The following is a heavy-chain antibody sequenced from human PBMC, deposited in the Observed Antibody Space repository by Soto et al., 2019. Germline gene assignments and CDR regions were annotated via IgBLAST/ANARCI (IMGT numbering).Heavy chain of an antibody. V-gene: IGHV3-33*01. CDR2: IWYDGSNK. D-gene: IGHD3-22*01. CDR3: ARDLGYYYDSSLDY. CDR1: GFTFSSYG. J-gene: IGHJ4*02. Sequence: QVQLVESGGGVVQPGRSLRLSCAASGFTFSSYGMHWVRKAPGKGLEWVAVIWYDGSNKYYADSVKGRFTISRDNSKNTLYLQMNSLRAEDTAVYYCARDLGYYYDSSLDYWGQGTLVTVSS.